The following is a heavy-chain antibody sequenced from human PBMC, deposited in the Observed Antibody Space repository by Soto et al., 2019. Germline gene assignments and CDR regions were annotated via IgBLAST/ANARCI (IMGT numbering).Heavy chain of an antibody. D-gene: IGHD2-8*01. CDR2: IYYSGTT. CDR1: GGSISNYY. Sequence: PSETLSLTCTVSGGSISNYYWSWIRQPPGKGLEWIGSIYYSGTTNYNPSLASRVTLSVDTSKNQFSLKMTSVTAADRAMYFCARYNSYAIDYWGRGTLVTVSS. CDR3: ARYNSYAIDY. J-gene: IGHJ4*02. V-gene: IGHV4-59*01.